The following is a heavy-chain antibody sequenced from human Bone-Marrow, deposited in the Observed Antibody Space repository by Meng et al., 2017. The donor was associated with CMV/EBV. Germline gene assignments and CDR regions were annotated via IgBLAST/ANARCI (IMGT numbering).Heavy chain of an antibody. CDR3: AKSVNIAARPAYYYGMDV. D-gene: IGHD6-6*01. CDR1: GFTFDDYA. Sequence: GGSLRLSCAASGFTFDDYAMHWVRQAPGKGLEWVSAISGSGGSTYYADSVKGRFTISRDNSKNTLYLQMNSLRAEDTAVYYCAKSVNIAARPAYYYGMDVWGQGTTVTVSS. CDR2: ISGSGGST. J-gene: IGHJ6*02. V-gene: IGHV3-23*01.